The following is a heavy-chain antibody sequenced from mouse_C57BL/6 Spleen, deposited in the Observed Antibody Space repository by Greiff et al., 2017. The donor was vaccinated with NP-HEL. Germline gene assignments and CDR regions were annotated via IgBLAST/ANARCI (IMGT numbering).Heavy chain of an antibody. D-gene: IGHD1-1*01. V-gene: IGHV1-69*01. J-gene: IGHJ1*03. Sequence: QVQLQQPGAELVMPGASVKLSCKASGYTFTSYWMHWVKQRPGQGLEWIGEIDPSDSYTNYNQKFKGKSTLTVDKSSSTAYMQLSSLTSEDSAVYYCARRGITTMYFDVWGTGTTVTVSS. CDR2: IDPSDSYT. CDR1: GYTFTSYW. CDR3: ARRGITTMYFDV.